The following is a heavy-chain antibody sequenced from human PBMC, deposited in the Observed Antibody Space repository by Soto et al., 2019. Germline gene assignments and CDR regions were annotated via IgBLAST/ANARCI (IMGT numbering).Heavy chain of an antibody. V-gene: IGHV4-30-4*01. D-gene: IGHD3-10*01. J-gene: IGHJ5*02. CDR2: IYYSGST. Sequence: SETLSLTCTVSGGSISSGDYYWSWIRQPPGKGLEWIGYIYYSGSTYYNPSLKSRVTISVDTSKNQFSLKLSSVTAADTAVYYCASIEYYYGSGSLDNWFDPWGQGTLVTVSS. CDR1: GGSISSGDYY. CDR3: ASIEYYYGSGSLDNWFDP.